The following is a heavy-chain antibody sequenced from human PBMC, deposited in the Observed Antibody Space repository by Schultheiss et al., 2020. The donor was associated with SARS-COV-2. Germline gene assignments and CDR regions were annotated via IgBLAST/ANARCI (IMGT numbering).Heavy chain of an antibody. Sequence: SETLSLTCAVSGYSISSGYYWGWIRQPPGKGLEWIGRIYTSGSTNYNPSLKSRVTISVDTSKNQFSLKLSSVTAADTAVYYCAAYPYYDYVWGSYRYSDYWGQGTLVTVSS. D-gene: IGHD3-16*02. CDR1: GYSISSGYY. V-gene: IGHV4-38-2*01. J-gene: IGHJ4*02. CDR3: AAYPYYDYVWGSYRYSDY. CDR2: IYTSGST.